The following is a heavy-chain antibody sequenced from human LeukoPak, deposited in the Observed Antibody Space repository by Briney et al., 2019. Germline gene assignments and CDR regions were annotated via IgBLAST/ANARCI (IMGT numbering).Heavy chain of an antibody. J-gene: IGHJ4*02. Sequence: AGGSLRLSCAASGFTFSNYWMHWVRQAPGKRLVWVSRINSDGRRTNYADSVKGRFTISRDNAKNTLYLQMNSLRAEDTAVYCCGSSVSAPYWGQGTLVTVSS. D-gene: IGHD2-21*02. CDR2: INSDGRRT. CDR1: GFTFSNYW. CDR3: GSSVSAPY. V-gene: IGHV3-74*01.